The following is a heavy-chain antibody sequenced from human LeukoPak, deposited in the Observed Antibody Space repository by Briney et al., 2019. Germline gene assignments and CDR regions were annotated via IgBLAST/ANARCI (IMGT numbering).Heavy chain of an antibody. D-gene: IGHD3-3*01. CDR1: GFTFSSYS. CDR3: ARDTPYYDFWSGFPDV. J-gene: IGHJ6*04. CDR2: ISSSSSYI. Sequence: GGSLRLSCAASGFTFSSYSMNWVRQAPGKGLEWVSSISSSSSYIHYADSVKGRFTISRDNAKNSLYLQMNSLRAEDTAVYYCARDTPYYDFWSGFPDVWGKGTTVTVSS. V-gene: IGHV3-21*01.